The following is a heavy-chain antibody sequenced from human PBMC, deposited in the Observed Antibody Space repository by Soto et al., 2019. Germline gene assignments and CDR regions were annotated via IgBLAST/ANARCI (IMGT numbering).Heavy chain of an antibody. Sequence: LSLTGFVYGGSFSGYYWILIRQPPVKGLELIGEINHSGSTNYNPSLKSLVTISVDTSKSQFALQMGSVTVADTAVYYCARAHTTVNAFVYSYHGMDVGGQGSQVDVSA. CDR2: INHSGST. CDR3: ARAHTTVNAFVYSYHGMDV. V-gene: IGHV4-34*01. D-gene: IGHD2-2*01. J-gene: IGHJ6*01. CDR1: GGSFSGYY.